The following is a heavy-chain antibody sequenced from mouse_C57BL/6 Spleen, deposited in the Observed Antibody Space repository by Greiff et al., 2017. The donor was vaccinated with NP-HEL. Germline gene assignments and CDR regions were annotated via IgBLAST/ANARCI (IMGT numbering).Heavy chain of an antibody. CDR1: GYTFTSYW. CDR2: IDPSDSET. Sequence: VQLQQPGAELVRPGSSVKLSCKASGYTFTSYWMHWVKQRPIQGLEWIGNIDPSDSETHYNQKFKDKATLTVDKSSSTAYMQLSSLTSEDSAVYYCARGGYDARWYCDVWGTGTTVTVSS. CDR3: ARGGYDARWYCDV. J-gene: IGHJ1*03. V-gene: IGHV1-52*01. D-gene: IGHD2-2*01.